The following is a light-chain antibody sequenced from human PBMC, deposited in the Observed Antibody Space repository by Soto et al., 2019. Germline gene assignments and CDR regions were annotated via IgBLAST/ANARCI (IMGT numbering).Light chain of an antibody. V-gene: IGLV2-11*01. CDR3: CSYAGSYTFV. CDR2: DVS. CDR1: ISDVGGYNH. Sequence: QSILTQPRSVSGSPGQSVPISCTGTISDVGGYNHVSWYQQHPGKVPKLMIYDVSKRPSGVPDRFSGSKSGNTASLTISGLQAEDEADYYCCSYAGSYTFVFGTGTKVTVL. J-gene: IGLJ1*01.